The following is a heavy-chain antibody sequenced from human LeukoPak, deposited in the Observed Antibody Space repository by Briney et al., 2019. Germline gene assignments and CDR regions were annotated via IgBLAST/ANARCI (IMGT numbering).Heavy chain of an antibody. CDR1: GGSISSSSYY. D-gene: IGHD3-22*01. V-gene: IGHV4-39*07. Sequence: SETLSLTCTVSGGSISSSSYYWGWIRQPPGKGLEWIGSIYYSGSTYYNPSLKSRVTISVDTSKNQFSLKLSSVTAADTAVYYCARQSNYYDSSGYYYLGTRYYYYMDVWGKGTTVTVSS. J-gene: IGHJ6*03. CDR2: IYYSGST. CDR3: ARQSNYYDSSGYYYLGTRYYYYMDV.